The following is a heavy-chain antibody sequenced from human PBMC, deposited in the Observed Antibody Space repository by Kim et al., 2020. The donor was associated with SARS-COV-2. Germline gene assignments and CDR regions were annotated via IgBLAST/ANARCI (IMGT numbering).Heavy chain of an antibody. CDR1: GFTFSSYW. CDR2: IKQDGSEK. Sequence: GGSLRLSCAASGFTFSSYWMSWVRQAPGKGLEWVANIKQDGSEKYYVDSVKGRFTISRDNAKNSLYLQMNSLRAEDTAVYYCARDPNYYYDSSGYYPQGGYYYGMDVWGQGPTVTVSS. CDR3: ARDPNYYYDSSGYYPQGGYYYGMDV. J-gene: IGHJ6*02. V-gene: IGHV3-7*01. D-gene: IGHD3-22*01.